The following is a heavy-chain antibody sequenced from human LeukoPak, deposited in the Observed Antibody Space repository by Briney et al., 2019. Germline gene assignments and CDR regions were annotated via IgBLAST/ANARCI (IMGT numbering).Heavy chain of an antibody. CDR3: ACRRWKTSAVDY. J-gene: IGHJ4*02. CDR2: INQDESAR. Sequence: GGSLRLSCAASGFTFSRFWMSWVRQAPGKGLEWVASINQDESARFYVDSVKGRFTISRDNAKNSLFLQMNSLRAEDTAVYFCACRRWKTSAVDYWGQGTLVTVSS. V-gene: IGHV3-7*01. CDR1: GFTFSRFW. D-gene: IGHD4-23*01.